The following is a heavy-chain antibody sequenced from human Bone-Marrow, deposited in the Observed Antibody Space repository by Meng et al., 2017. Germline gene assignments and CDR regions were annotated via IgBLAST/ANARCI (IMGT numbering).Heavy chain of an antibody. V-gene: IGHV1-2*06. CDR2: IDPKNGDT. D-gene: IGHD6-13*01. CDR3: ARGLLAYSYSSSWYGEDAFDI. J-gene: IGHJ3*02. CDR1: GYNFPDYY. Sequence: ASVKVSCKPSGYNFPDYYIHWVRQAPGQGLEWMGRIDPKNGDTHYAQKFQGRVTMTGDTSISTAYMDLSGLRSEDTTVYYCARGLLAYSYSSSWYGEDAFDIWGQGTMVTVSS.